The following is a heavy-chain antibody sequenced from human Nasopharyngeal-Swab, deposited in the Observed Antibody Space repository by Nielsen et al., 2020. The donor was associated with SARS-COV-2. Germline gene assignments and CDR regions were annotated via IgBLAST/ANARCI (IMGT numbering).Heavy chain of an antibody. V-gene: IGHV3-30*18. Sequence: VRQAPGKGLEWVAFMSYDGMNEGFADSVKGRFTISRDNSKNTLYLQMSSLSPEDTATYFCAKDQNYHCSSDICFYYYMDVWGEGTTVTVSS. J-gene: IGHJ6*03. CDR3: AKDQNYHCSSDICFYYYMDV. CDR2: MSYDGMNE. D-gene: IGHD2-2*01.